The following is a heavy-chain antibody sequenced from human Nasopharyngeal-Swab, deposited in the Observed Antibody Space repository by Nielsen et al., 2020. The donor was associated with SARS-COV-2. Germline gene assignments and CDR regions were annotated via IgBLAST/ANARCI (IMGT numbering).Heavy chain of an antibody. CDR1: GGTFSSYA. D-gene: IGHD3-9*01. V-gene: IGHV1-69*13. Sequence: SVKVSCKASGGTFSSYAISWVRQAPGQGLEWMGGIIPIFGTANYAQKFQGRVTITADESTSTAYMELRSLRSDDTAVYYCARGVLRYFDWLLYLDYWGQGTLVTVSS. J-gene: IGHJ4*02. CDR3: ARGVLRYFDWLLYLDY. CDR2: IIPIFGTA.